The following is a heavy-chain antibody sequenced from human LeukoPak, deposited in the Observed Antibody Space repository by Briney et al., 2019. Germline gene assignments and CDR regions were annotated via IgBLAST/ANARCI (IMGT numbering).Heavy chain of an antibody. CDR3: ARGRSEYYDFWSGYGPPYYYGMDV. Sequence: GASAKDSCKASGYSFTSYDINGGRQPTGQGVEWMGWMNPNSGNTGNAQKSLGRVTMTRNTSISTAYMELSSLRSEDTAVYYCARGRSEYYDFWSGYGPPYYYGMDVWGQGTTATVSS. J-gene: IGHJ6*02. CDR1: GYSFTSYD. CDR2: MNPNSGNT. V-gene: IGHV1-8*01. D-gene: IGHD3-3*01.